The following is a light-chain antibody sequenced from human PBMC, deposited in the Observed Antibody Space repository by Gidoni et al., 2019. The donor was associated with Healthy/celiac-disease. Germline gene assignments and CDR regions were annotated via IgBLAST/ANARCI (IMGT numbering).Light chain of an antibody. CDR3: QQYDNLPRYT. J-gene: IGKJ2*01. Sequence: DIQMTQSPSSLSASVGDRVTITCQASQDISNYLNWYQQKPGKAPKLLIYDASNLETGVPSKFSGSGSETDFTFTISSLQPEDIATNYCQQYDNLPRYTFGQGTKLEIK. CDR2: DAS. CDR1: QDISNY. V-gene: IGKV1-33*01.